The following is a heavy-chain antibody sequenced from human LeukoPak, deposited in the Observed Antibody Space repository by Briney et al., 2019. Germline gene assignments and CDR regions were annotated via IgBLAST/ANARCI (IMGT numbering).Heavy chain of an antibody. D-gene: IGHD1-14*01. CDR2: IRNDGATT. Sequence: AGGSLRLSCAASGSTFSTYWMHWVRQTPGKGLVWVSSIRNDGATTNYADSVKGRFTISRDNAKNTLYLQMNSLRAEDTAVYYCVRLYKIEGADLWGRGTLVTVSS. V-gene: IGHV3-74*01. CDR3: VRLYKIEGADL. J-gene: IGHJ2*01. CDR1: GSTFSTYW.